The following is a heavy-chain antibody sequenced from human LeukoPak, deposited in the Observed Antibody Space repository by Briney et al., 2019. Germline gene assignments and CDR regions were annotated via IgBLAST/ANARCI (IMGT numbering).Heavy chain of an antibody. Sequence: SETLSLTCTVSGYSISSGYLWGWIRQPPGKGLEWIGSIDGSGSSYYNPSLKSRVIISVDTSRNQFSLKLSSVTAADTAVYYCARADYSSTWSHDYYYMDVWGKGTTVTVSS. D-gene: IGHD6-13*01. CDR1: GYSISSGYL. J-gene: IGHJ6*03. V-gene: IGHV4-38-2*02. CDR2: IDGSGSS. CDR3: ARADYSSTWSHDYYYMDV.